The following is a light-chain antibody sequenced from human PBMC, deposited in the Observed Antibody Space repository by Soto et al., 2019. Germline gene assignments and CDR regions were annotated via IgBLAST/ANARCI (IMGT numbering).Light chain of an antibody. CDR3: QQYNSWTWT. J-gene: IGKJ1*01. Sequence: EIVMTQSPATLSVSAGQRVTLSCRASQNVNTNLAWYQHRPGQAPRLLMYGASTGATGIPARFRGTGSGTEFTLTISSLQSEDFGVYYCQQYNSWTWTFGQGTKVEIK. CDR2: GAS. CDR1: QNVNTN. V-gene: IGKV3D-15*01.